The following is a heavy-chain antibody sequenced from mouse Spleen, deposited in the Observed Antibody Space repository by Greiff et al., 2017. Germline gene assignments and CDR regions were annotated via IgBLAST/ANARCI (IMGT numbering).Heavy chain of an antibody. CDR1: GFTFSSYA. Sequence: EVKLVESGGGLVKLGGSLKLSCAASGFTFSSYAMSWVRQTPEKRLEWVATISSGGGNTYYPDSVKGRFTISRDNAKNTLYLQMSSLKSEDTAMYYCASSELFFDYWGQGTTLTVSS. V-gene: IGHV5-9*04. J-gene: IGHJ2*01. CDR3: ASSELFFDY. CDR2: ISSGGGNT. D-gene: IGHD4-1*01.